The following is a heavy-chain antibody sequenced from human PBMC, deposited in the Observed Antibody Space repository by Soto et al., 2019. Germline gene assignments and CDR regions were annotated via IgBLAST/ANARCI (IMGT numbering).Heavy chain of an antibody. CDR2: MNPNSGNT. CDR3: ARQYYYDSSGYALEK. CDR1: GYTFTSYG. J-gene: IGHJ4*02. V-gene: IGHV1-8*01. Sequence: ASVKVSCKASGYTFTSYGINWFRQATGQGLEWMGWMNPNSGNTGYAQKFQGRVTMTRNTSISTASMEMSSLRSEDTAVYYCARQYYYDSSGYALEKWGQGTLVTVSS. D-gene: IGHD3-22*01.